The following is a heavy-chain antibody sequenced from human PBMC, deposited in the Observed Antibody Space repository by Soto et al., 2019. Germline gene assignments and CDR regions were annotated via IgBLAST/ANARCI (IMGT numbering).Heavy chain of an antibody. CDR3: ARDSISSLYYYGMDV. D-gene: IGHD6-6*01. J-gene: IGHJ6*02. V-gene: IGHV4-31*03. CDR2: IYYSGST. CDR1: GGSISSGGYY. Sequence: PSETLSLTCTVSGGSISSGGYYWSWIRQHPGKGLEWIGYIYYSGSTYYNPSLKSRVTISVDTSKNQFSLKLSSVTAADTAVYSCARDSISSLYYYGMDVWGQGTTVTVSS.